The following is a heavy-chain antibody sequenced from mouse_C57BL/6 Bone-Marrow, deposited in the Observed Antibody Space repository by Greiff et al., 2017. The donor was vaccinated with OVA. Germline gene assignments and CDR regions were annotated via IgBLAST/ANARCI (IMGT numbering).Heavy chain of an antibody. CDR1: GFTFSNYW. J-gene: IGHJ2*01. CDR3: TADGYYFDY. CDR2: IRLKSDNYAT. V-gene: IGHV6-3*01. Sequence: EVMLVESGGGLVQPGGSMKLSCVASGFTFSNYWMNWVRQSPEKGLEWVAQIRLKSDNYATHYAESVKGRFTISRDDSKSSVYLQMNNLRAEDTGIYYCTADGYYFDYWGQGTTLTVSS. D-gene: IGHD2-3*01.